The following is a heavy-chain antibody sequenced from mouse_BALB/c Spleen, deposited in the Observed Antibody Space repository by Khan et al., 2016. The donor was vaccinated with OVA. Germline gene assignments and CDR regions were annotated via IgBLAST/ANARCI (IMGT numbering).Heavy chain of an antibody. V-gene: IGHV1S81*02. CDR2: INPSNGGT. Sequence: QVQLQQSGAELVKPGASVRLSCKASGYTFTSYYLYWVKQRPGQGLKWIGDINPSNGGTNFNEKFKSKATLTVDKSSSTAYMRLSSLTSEDSAVYYCTRSVYGTFAYWGRGTLVTVSA. CDR1: GYTFTSYY. D-gene: IGHD2-1*01. J-gene: IGHJ3*01. CDR3: TRSVYGTFAY.